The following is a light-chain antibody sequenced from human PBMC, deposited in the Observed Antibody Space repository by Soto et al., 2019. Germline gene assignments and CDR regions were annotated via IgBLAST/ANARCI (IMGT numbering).Light chain of an antibody. CDR3: QHYNSLPIT. Sequence: DIPMTQSPSSLSASFGDRVTITCQASQDIRFYLNWYQHKTGQAPKLLIYDASQLETGVPSKFSGSGSGTDFTFTINNVQAEDIGTYYCQHYNSLPITFGQGTRLEIK. J-gene: IGKJ5*01. V-gene: IGKV1-33*01. CDR2: DAS. CDR1: QDIRFY.